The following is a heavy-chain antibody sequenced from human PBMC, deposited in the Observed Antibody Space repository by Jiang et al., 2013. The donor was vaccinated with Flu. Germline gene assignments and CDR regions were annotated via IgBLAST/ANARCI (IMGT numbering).Heavy chain of an antibody. CDR3: ARDKWVAVAGIGGY. J-gene: IGHJ4*02. V-gene: IGHV1-3*01. D-gene: IGHD6-19*01. Sequence: SGAEVKKPGASVKVSCKASGYTFTSYAMHWVRQAPGQRLEWMGWINAGNGNTKYSQKFQGRVTITRDTSASTAYMELSSLRSEDTAVYYCARDKWVAVAGIGGYWGQGTLVTVSS. CDR1: GYTFTSYA. CDR2: INAGNGNT.